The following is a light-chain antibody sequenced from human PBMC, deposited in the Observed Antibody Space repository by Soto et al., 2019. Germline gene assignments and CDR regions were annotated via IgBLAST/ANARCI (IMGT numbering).Light chain of an antibody. CDR2: DVS. CDR1: QSISNW. Sequence: DIQMTQPPSTLSASVGDRVTITCRASQSISNWLAWYQQKPGKAPTLLIYDVSRLESGVPSRFSGSGSGTEFTLTINSLQPDDFATYYCQKYDSYYTFGQGTKVDIK. J-gene: IGKJ2*01. V-gene: IGKV1-5*01. CDR3: QKYDSYYT.